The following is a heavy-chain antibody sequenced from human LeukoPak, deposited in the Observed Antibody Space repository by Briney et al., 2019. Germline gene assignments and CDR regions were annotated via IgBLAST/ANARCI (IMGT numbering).Heavy chain of an antibody. CDR2: ISSSSYYI. V-gene: IGHV3-21*01. J-gene: IGHJ4*02. Sequence: GGPLRLSCAASGFTFSNYILNWVRQAPGKGLEWVSSISSSSYYIHYADSVKGRFTISRDNAKNTLYLQMNSLRAEDTAVYYCARDLVVEMATAAEDYWGQGTLVTVSS. CDR3: ARDLVVEMATAAEDY. D-gene: IGHD5-24*01. CDR1: GFTFSNYI.